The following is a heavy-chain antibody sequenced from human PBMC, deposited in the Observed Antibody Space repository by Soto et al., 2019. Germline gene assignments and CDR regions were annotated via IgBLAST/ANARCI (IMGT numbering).Heavy chain of an antibody. CDR2: ISYDGSSK. CDR1: EFTISSYA. V-gene: IGHV3-30-3*01. Sequence: LGGSLRLSCAASEFTISSYAMHWVRQAPGKGLEWVAVISYDGSSKYNTDSVKGPFTISRDNSKNTVYLQMHSLTVDDTAVYYCARDAVAMDYWGQGTLVTVSS. J-gene: IGHJ4*02. CDR3: ARDAVAMDY. D-gene: IGHD6-19*01.